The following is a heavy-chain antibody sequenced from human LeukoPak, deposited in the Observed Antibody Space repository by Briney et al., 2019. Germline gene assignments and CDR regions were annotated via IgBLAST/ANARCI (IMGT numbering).Heavy chain of an antibody. CDR1: SGSISNYY. V-gene: IGHV4-4*07. CDR3: ARRADSSGLPFFDY. J-gene: IGHJ4*02. Sequence: SETLSLTCTVSSGSISNYYWTWIRQPAGKGLELIGRMHTSGSTNYNPSLKSRVTISVDTSKTQFSLKLSSVTAADTAVYYCARRADSSGLPFFDYWGQGTLVTVSS. D-gene: IGHD6-19*01. CDR2: MHTSGST.